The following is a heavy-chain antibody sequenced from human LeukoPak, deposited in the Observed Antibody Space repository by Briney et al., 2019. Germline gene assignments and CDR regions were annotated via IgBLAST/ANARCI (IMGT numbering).Heavy chain of an antibody. CDR3: ARDNSGSYYDYYYGMDV. V-gene: IGHV3-66*01. CDR2: IYSGGST. D-gene: IGHD1-26*01. CDR1: GFTVSSNY. J-gene: IGHJ6*02. Sequence: GGSLRLSCAASGFTVSSNYMSWVRQAPGKGLEWVSVIYSGGSTYYADSVKGRFTISRDNSKNTLYPQMNSLRAEDTAVYYCARDNSGSYYDYYYGMDVWGQGTTVTVSS.